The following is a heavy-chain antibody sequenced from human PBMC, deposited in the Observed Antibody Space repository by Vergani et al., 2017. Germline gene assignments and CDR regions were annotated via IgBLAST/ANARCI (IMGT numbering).Heavy chain of an antibody. J-gene: IGHJ6*04. V-gene: IGHV4-38-2*01. CDR1: DSSIMTNPY. D-gene: IGHD3-10*01. CDR3: ARHRGSGGFFPSSYFYGMDV. Sequence: QVQLQESGPGLVKPSETLTLTCDVSDSSIMTNPYWAWFRQSPGKGLEWIGCIHHSGDTHYNSSLKSRVSISIVSSSKFSLSLTSVTAADTAIYYCARHRGSGGFFPSSYFYGMDVWRDGPTVTVSS. CDR2: IHHSGDT.